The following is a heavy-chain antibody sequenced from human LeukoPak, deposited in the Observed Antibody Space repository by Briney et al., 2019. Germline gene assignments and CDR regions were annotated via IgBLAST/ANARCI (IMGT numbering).Heavy chain of an antibody. J-gene: IGHJ4*02. Sequence: PGGTLRLSCAASGFTFSDYYMSWIRQAPGKGLEWVSYISSSGSTIYYADSVKGRFTISRDNAKNSLYLQMNSLSAEDTAVYYCARDYGPTRGPEYGEGDYWGQGNLVTVSS. D-gene: IGHD4-17*01. CDR2: ISSSGSTI. CDR3: ARDYGPTRGPEYGEGDY. CDR1: GFTFSDYY. V-gene: IGHV3-11*01.